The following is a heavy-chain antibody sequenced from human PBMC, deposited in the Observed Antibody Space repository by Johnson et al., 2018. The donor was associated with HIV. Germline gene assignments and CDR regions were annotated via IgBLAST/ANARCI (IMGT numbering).Heavy chain of an antibody. CDR3: ATQEDYGDYYGAFDI. J-gene: IGHJ3*02. Sequence: QVQLVESGGGLVKPGGSLRLSCAASGFSFSDYYMSWIRQAPGKGPEWVSYISSSGSTVYYADSVKGRFTISRDNAKNTLYLQMNSLRAEDTAVYYCATQEDYGDYYGAFDIWGQGTMVTVSS. V-gene: IGHV3-11*01. D-gene: IGHD4-17*01. CDR1: GFSFSDYY. CDR2: ISSSGSTV.